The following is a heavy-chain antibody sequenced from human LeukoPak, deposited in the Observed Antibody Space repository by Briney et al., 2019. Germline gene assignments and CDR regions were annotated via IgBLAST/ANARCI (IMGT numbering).Heavy chain of an antibody. CDR1: GGSISSSSYY. CDR2: IYYSGST. D-gene: IGHD2-2*02. J-gene: IGHJ5*02. Sequence: SQTLSLTCTVSGGSISSSSYYWGWIRQPPGKGLEWIGSIYYSGSTYYNPSLKSRVTISVDTSKNQFSLKLSSVTAADTAVYYCARDFVLVPQLLYDDWFDPWGQGTLVTVSS. CDR3: ARDFVLVPQLLYDDWFDP. V-gene: IGHV4-39*07.